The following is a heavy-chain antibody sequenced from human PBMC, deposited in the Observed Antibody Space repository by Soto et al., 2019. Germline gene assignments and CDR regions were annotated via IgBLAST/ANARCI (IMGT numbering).Heavy chain of an antibody. Sequence: GGSLRLSCAASGFTFSSYGMHWVRQAPGKGLEWVAVISYDGSNKYYADSEKGRFTISRDNSKNTLYLQMNSLRAEDTAVYYCAKDLAIEPHYYYYYGMDVWGQGTTVTVSS. J-gene: IGHJ6*02. CDR3: AKDLAIEPHYYYYYGMDV. CDR2: ISYDGSNK. D-gene: IGHD3-22*01. CDR1: GFTFSSYG. V-gene: IGHV3-30*18.